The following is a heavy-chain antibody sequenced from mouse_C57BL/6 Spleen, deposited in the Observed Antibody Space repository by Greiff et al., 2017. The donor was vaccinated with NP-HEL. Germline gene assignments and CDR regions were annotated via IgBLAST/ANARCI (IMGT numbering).Heavy chain of an antibody. Sequence: QVQLQQSGAELARPGASVKLSCKASGYTFTSYGISWVKQRTGQGLEWIGEIYPRSGNTYYNEKFKGKATLTADKSSSTAYMELRSMTSEDSAVYFCARSKLTGTPYYAMDYWGQGTSVTVSS. CDR2: IYPRSGNT. D-gene: IGHD4-1*01. J-gene: IGHJ4*01. V-gene: IGHV1-81*01. CDR3: ARSKLTGTPYYAMDY. CDR1: GYTFTSYG.